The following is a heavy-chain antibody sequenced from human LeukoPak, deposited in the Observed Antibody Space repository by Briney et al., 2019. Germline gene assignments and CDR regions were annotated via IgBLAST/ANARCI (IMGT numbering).Heavy chain of an antibody. CDR2: INPNSGGT. CDR1: GYTFTGYY. Sequence: ASVKVSCKASGYTFTGYYMHWVRQAPGQGLEWMGWINPNSGGTNYAQKFQGRVTMTRDTSISTAYMELSRLRSDDTAVYYCARGYFWYSSGWYYRYWGQGTLVTVSS. D-gene: IGHD6-19*01. J-gene: IGHJ4*02. V-gene: IGHV1-2*02. CDR3: ARGYFWYSSGWYYRY.